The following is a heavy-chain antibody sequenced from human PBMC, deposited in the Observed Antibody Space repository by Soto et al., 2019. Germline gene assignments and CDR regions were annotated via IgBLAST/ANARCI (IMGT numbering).Heavy chain of an antibody. J-gene: IGHJ4*02. V-gene: IGHV3-33*01. CDR3: ARRVNYFDQ. CDR1: GFTFNSYG. CDR2: IWYDGSKR. Sequence: QVQLVESGGGVVQAGRSLRLSCETSGFTFNSYGMHWVRQAPGKGLEWVALIWYDGSKRYYGDSVKGRFTISRDNSKNTLYLQMDSLRAEDTAVYYCARRVNYFDQWGQGTLVIVSS.